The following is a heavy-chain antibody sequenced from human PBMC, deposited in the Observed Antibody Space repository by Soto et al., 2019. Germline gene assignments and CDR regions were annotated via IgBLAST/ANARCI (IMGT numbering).Heavy chain of an antibody. CDR3: ARVLRQQLVFSDIGGAFDI. CDR1: GFTVSSNY. D-gene: IGHD6-13*01. Sequence: GGSLRLSCAASGFTVSSNYMSWVRQAPGKGLEWVSVIYSGGSTYYADSVKGRFTISRDNSKNTLYLQMNSLRAEDTAVYYCARVLRQQLVFSDIGGAFDIWGQGTMVTVSS. J-gene: IGHJ3*02. CDR2: IYSGGST. V-gene: IGHV3-53*01.